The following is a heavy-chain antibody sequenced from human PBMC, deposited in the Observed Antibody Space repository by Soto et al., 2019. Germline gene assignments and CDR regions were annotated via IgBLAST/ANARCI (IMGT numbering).Heavy chain of an antibody. Sequence: PGGSLRLSCAASGFTFSSYAMHWVRRAPGKGLEWVAVISYDGSNKYYADSVKGRFTVSRDNSKNTLYLQMNSLRAEDTAVYYCARGTVTTSFYYYGMDVWGQGTTVTVSS. D-gene: IGHD4-4*01. CDR1: GFTFSSYA. CDR3: ARGTVTTSFYYYGMDV. CDR2: ISYDGSNK. V-gene: IGHV3-30-3*01. J-gene: IGHJ6*02.